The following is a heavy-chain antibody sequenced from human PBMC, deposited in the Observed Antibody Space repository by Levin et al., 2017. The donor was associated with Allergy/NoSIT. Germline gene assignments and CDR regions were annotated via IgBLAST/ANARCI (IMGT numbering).Heavy chain of an antibody. CDR2: IYYSGST. CDR1: GGSISSYY. J-gene: IGHJ5*02. Sequence: SETLSLTCTVSGGSISSYYWSWIRQPPGKGLEWIGYIYYSGSTNYNPSLKSRVTISVDTSKNQFSLKLSSLTAADPAVYYCARMYCSSTSCYAGMGLNWFDPWGQGTLVTVSS. D-gene: IGHD2-2*01. CDR3: ARMYCSSTSCYAGMGLNWFDP. V-gene: IGHV4-59*01.